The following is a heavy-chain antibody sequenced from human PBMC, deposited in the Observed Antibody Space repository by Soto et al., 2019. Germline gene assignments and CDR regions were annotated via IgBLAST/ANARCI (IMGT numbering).Heavy chain of an antibody. CDR3: ASPKGVREWLGY. V-gene: IGHV1-2*02. Sequence: ASVKVSCKASGYTFTGYYIHWVRQAPGQGLEWMGWVNPNIDGANYAQKFQGRVTMTRDTSISTVYMELSRLRSDDTAVYYCASPKGVREWLGYWGQGTLVTVSS. CDR2: VNPNIDGA. CDR1: GYTFTGYY. D-gene: IGHD6-19*01. J-gene: IGHJ4*02.